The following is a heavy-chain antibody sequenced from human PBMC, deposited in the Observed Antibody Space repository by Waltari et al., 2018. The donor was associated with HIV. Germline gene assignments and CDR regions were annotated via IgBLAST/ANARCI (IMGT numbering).Heavy chain of an antibody. Sequence: EVQLVESGGGVVETGGPLRLSCAASGFTFSSYWRHWVRQAPGKGLGWVSGINGDGSSTKYADSVKDRFIISRDNAKNTLYVQMNTLRDEDTAVYYCTRVPEVEMATIWYFDLWGRGTLVTVSS. CDR1: GFTFSSYW. D-gene: IGHD5-12*01. V-gene: IGHV3-74*03. CDR2: INGDGSST. CDR3: TRVPEVEMATIWYFDL. J-gene: IGHJ2*01.